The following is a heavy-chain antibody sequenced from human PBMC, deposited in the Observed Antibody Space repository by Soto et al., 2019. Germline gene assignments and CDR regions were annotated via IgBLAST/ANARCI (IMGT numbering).Heavy chain of an antibody. CDR1: GGSLSGYY. CDR2: VNLGGIT. V-gene: IGHV4-34*01. CDR3: GRVVIKMAIQSIET. J-gene: IGHJ5*02. Sequence: TSETLSLTCAVYGGSLSGYYWTWIRQPPGKGLEWIGEVNLGGITNYSPSVKSRLKISLDTSKKEVSLEMTSVTAADTAVYYCGRVVIKMAIQSIETWGPGTLVNVSS. D-gene: IGHD2-21*01.